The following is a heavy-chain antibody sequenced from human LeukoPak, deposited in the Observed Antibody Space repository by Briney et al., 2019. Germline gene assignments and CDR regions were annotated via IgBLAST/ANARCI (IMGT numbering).Heavy chain of an antibody. CDR3: ARDGGLDY. D-gene: IGHD3-16*01. CDR2: INPNSGDT. CDR1: GYTFTDYY. Sequence: ASVKVSCKASGYTFTDYYMHWVRQAPGQGLEWMAWINPNSGDTNYAQKFQGRVTMTRDTSISIAYMELSRLRSDDTAVYFCARDGGLDYWGQGTPLTVSS. V-gene: IGHV1-2*02. J-gene: IGHJ4*02.